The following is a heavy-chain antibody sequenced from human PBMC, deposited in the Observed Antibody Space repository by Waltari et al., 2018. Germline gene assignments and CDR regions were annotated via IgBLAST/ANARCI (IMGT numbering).Heavy chain of an antibody. CDR2: ISSDGSRK. Sequence: QVQLVESGGGVVQPGRSLRLSCAASGFTFSSFGMPWVRQTPRRGLEWVAVISSDGSRKSYADSVKGRFSISRDNSKNSLSLEMNSLRPEDTAVYYCASCTGGNCYYYGFDVWGQGTTVTVSS. D-gene: IGHD2-8*02. J-gene: IGHJ6*02. V-gene: IGHV3-30*03. CDR1: GFTFSSFG. CDR3: ASCTGGNCYYYGFDV.